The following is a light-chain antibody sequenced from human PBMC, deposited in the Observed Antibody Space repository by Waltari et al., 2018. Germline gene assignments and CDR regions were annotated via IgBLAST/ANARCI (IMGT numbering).Light chain of an antibody. CDR2: GAY. J-gene: IGKJ1*01. CDR1: QNINSNY. V-gene: IGKV3-20*01. Sequence: ESVLTQSPGTLFLSPGERVTISCRASQNINSNYLAWYQQKPGQAPRLLIYGAYSRATDIPDSFSGSGSGTDFTLTISRLEPEDFAVYYCHQYGVSTWTFGQGTKVEIK. CDR3: HQYGVSTWT.